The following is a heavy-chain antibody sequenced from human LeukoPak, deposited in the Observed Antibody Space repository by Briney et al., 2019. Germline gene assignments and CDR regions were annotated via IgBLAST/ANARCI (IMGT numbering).Heavy chain of an antibody. V-gene: IGHV3-30*04. D-gene: IGHD3-10*01. CDR1: GFTFSSYA. CDR2: ISYDGSNK. CDR3: ARGRELLWFGPFDY. J-gene: IGHJ4*02. Sequence: GGSLRLSCAASGFTFSSYAMHWVRQAPGKGLEWVAVISYDGSNKYYADSVKGRFTISRDNSKNTLYLQMNSLRAEDTAVYYCARGRELLWFGPFDYWGQGTLVTVSS.